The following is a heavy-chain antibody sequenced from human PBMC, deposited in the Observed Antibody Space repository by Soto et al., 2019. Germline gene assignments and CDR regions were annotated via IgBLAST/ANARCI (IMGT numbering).Heavy chain of an antibody. J-gene: IGHJ4*02. Sequence: GESLKISCKSSGYSFPSEWIGWVRQMPGKGLEWMGSIYPADSDTRYRPSFQGQVTISADKSISSAYLQWSSLRASDTAMYYCARGGVSTRTFDYWGQGTPVTVSS. CDR2: IYPADSDT. CDR3: ARGGVSTRTFDY. V-gene: IGHV5-51*01. D-gene: IGHD3-3*01. CDR1: GYSFPSEW.